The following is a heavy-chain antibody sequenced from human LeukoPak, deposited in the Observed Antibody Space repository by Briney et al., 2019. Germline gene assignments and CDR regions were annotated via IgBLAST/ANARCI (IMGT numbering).Heavy chain of an antibody. CDR3: ANDYGLGSYSRY. D-gene: IGHD3-10*01. CDR1: GFTFSSYW. Sequence: GGSLRLSCAASGFTFSSYWMSWVRQAPGKGLEWVSVISDSGGNTHYAHSVKGRFTISRDNSKNTLYLQMNSLRAEDTAVYYCANDYGLGSYSRYWGQGTLVTVSS. V-gene: IGHV3-23*01. CDR2: ISDSGGNT. J-gene: IGHJ4*02.